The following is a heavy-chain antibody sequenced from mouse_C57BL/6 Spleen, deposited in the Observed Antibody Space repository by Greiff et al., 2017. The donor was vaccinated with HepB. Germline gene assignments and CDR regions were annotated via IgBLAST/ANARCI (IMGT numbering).Heavy chain of an antibody. CDR2: ISNGGGST. CDR1: GFTFSDYY. Sequence: EVQLVESGGGLVQPGGSLKLSCAASGFTFSDYYMYWVRQTPEKRLEWVAYISNGGGSTYYPDTVKGRFTISRDNAKNTLYLQMSRLKSEDTAMYYCARLDGYYNFDVWGTGTTVTVSS. CDR3: ARLDGYYNFDV. J-gene: IGHJ1*03. D-gene: IGHD2-3*01. V-gene: IGHV5-12*01.